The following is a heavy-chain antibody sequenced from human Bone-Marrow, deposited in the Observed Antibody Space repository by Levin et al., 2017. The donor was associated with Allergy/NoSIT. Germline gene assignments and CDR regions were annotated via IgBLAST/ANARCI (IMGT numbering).Heavy chain of an antibody. CDR1: GYTFTGYY. CDR2: INPNSGDT. CDR3: ARERSITIFGVVPTKTFDY. Sequence: GESLKISCKASGYTFTGYYLHWVRQAPGQGLEWMGWINPNSGDTNSAQKFQGRVTMTRDTSITTAYMELSRLTSDDTDVYYCARERSITIFGVVPTKTFDYWGQGTLVTVSS. V-gene: IGHV1-2*02. D-gene: IGHD3-3*01. J-gene: IGHJ4*02.